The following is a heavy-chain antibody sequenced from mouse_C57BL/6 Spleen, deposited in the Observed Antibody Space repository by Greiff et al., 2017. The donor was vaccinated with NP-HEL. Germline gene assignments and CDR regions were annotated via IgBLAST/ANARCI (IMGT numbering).Heavy chain of an antibody. Sequence: QVQLKQPGAELVKPGASVKLSCKASGYTFTSYWMQWVKQRPGQGLEWIGEIDPSDSYTNYNQKFKGKATLTVDTSSSTAYMQLSSLTSEDSAVYYCARPSYYYGSSWYFDVWGTGTTVTVSS. D-gene: IGHD1-1*01. CDR3: ARPSYYYGSSWYFDV. V-gene: IGHV1-50*01. CDR2: IDPSDSYT. J-gene: IGHJ1*03. CDR1: GYTFTSYW.